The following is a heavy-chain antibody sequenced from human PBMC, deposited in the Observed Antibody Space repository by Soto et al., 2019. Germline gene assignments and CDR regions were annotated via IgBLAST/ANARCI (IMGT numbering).Heavy chain of an antibody. CDR2: ISYDGSNK. V-gene: IGHV3-30*18. CDR3: AKDKIGGLLATGTTIGAPIDY. J-gene: IGHJ4*02. D-gene: IGHD1-7*01. CDR1: GFTFSSYG. Sequence: PGGSLRLSCAASGFTFSSYGMHWVRQAPGQGVEWLAVISYDGSNKYYAESVKGRFTISRDNSKNTLYLQMNSLRAEDTAVYYCAKDKIGGLLATGTTIGAPIDYWGQGTLVTSPQ.